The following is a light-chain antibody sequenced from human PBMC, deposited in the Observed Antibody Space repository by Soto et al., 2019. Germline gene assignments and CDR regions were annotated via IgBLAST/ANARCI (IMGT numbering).Light chain of an antibody. CDR1: NIGSQS. Sequence: SYELTQSPPMSVAPGKTARITCGGNNIGSQSVHWYQQRPGQAPVLVIFYDRERPSGIPERFSGSNSGNTATLTISRVEAGDEADYYCQVWDSGSDHRVFGGGTKLTVL. V-gene: IGLV3-21*04. CDR2: YDR. J-gene: IGLJ3*02. CDR3: QVWDSGSDHRV.